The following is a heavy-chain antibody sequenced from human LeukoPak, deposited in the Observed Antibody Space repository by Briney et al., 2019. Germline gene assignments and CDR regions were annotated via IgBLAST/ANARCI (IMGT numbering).Heavy chain of an antibody. J-gene: IGHJ4*02. V-gene: IGHV1-3*04. CDR1: GYTFTDYV. D-gene: IGHD1-26*01. Sequence: ASVKVSCKASGYTFTDYVIHWVRQAPGQRLEWMGWISTGSASRKYSQKFQGRVTFTRDTSASIVYMDLSSLRSEDTALYYCARNRGSYLVPYWGQGTLVTVPS. CDR3: ARNRGSYLVPY. CDR2: ISTGSASR.